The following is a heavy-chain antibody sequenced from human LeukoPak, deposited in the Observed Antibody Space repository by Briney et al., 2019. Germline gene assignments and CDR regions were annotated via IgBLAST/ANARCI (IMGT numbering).Heavy chain of an antibody. CDR3: ALQRGVDYYYMDV. Sequence: PGGSLRLSCAASGFTFSSYAMRWVRQAPGKGLEWVAVISYDGSNKYYADSVKGRFTISRDNSKNTLYLQMNSLRSDDTAVYYCALQRGVDYYYMDVWGKGTTVTISS. V-gene: IGHV3-30*04. CDR2: ISYDGSNK. J-gene: IGHJ6*03. D-gene: IGHD3-10*01. CDR1: GFTFSSYA.